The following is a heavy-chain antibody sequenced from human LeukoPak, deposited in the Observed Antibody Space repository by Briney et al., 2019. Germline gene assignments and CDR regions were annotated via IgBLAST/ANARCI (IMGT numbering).Heavy chain of an antibody. V-gene: IGHV4-59*08. CDR1: GGSISSYY. CDR3: ARGPYSYDSSGAFDI. D-gene: IGHD3-22*01. J-gene: IGHJ3*02. Sequence: SETLSLTCTVSGGSISSYYWSWIRQPPGKGLEWIGDIYYSGSTNYNPSLKSRVTISVDTSKNQFSLKLSSVTAADTAVYFCARGPYSYDSSGAFDIWGQGTMVTVSS. CDR2: IYYSGST.